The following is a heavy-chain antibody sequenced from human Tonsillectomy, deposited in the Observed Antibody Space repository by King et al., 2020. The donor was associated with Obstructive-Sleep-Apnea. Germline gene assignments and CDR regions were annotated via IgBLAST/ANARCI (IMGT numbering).Heavy chain of an antibody. D-gene: IGHD2-2*01. Sequence: VQLVESGGGVVQSWRSLRLSCAASGLTFSSYAMHWVRLAPGKGLEWVAVISYDGSNKNYADSVKVLLTISRDNSKNTLYLQMNSLRAEETAVYYCARGVVPAAMSGAFDIWGQGTMVTVSS. CDR1: GLTFSSYA. CDR2: ISYDGSNK. J-gene: IGHJ3*02. V-gene: IGHV3-30*04. CDR3: ARGVVPAAMSGAFDI.